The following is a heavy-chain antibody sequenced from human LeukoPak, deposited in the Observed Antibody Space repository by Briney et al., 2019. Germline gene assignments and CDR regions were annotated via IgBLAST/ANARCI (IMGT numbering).Heavy chain of an antibody. J-gene: IGHJ5*02. Sequence: SETLSLTCAVSRESISGFYWNWIRQPPGKGLEWIGYIYYSGSTNYNPSLKSRVTISIDTSKNQFSLKLSSVTAADTAVYYCARDTYYDFWSGYSSWGQGTLVTVSS. CDR2: IYYSGST. CDR1: RESISGFY. CDR3: ARDTYYDFWSGYSS. D-gene: IGHD3-3*01. V-gene: IGHV4-59*12.